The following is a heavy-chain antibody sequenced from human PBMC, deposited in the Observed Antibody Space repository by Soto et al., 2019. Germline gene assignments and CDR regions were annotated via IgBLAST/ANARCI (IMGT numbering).Heavy chain of an antibody. Sequence: PGEPMKISCKGSGYSFTSYWIGWVRQMPGKGLEWMGIIYPGDSDTRYSPSFQGQVTISADKSISAAYLQWSSLKASDTAMYYCARLTKNRGYYYDSSGLFDYWGQGTLVTVAS. CDR3: ARLTKNRGYYYDSSGLFDY. CDR1: GYSFTSYW. V-gene: IGHV5-51*01. J-gene: IGHJ4*02. CDR2: IYPGDSDT. D-gene: IGHD3-22*01.